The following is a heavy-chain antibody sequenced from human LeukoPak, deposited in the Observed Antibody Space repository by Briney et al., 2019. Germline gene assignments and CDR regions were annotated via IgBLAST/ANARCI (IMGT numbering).Heavy chain of an antibody. CDR2: ISGSGGST. Sequence: GGSLRLSCAASGFTFSSYAMSWVHQAPGKGLEWVSAISGSGGSTYYADSVKGRFTISRDNSKNTLYLQMNSLRAEDTAVYYCAKDSEQWLGSADFDYWGQGTLVTVSS. D-gene: IGHD6-19*01. J-gene: IGHJ4*02. V-gene: IGHV3-23*01. CDR1: GFTFSSYA. CDR3: AKDSEQWLGSADFDY.